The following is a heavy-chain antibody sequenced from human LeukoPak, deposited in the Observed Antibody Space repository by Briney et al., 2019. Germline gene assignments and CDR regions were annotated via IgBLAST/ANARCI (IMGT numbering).Heavy chain of an antibody. CDR1: GGSISSYY. D-gene: IGHD5-18*01. CDR2: IYYGGST. CDR3: ARVRGTAMVAFFDY. V-gene: IGHV4-59*01. J-gene: IGHJ4*02. Sequence: SETLSLTCTVSGGSISSYYWSWIRQPPGKGLEWIGYIYYGGSTNYNPSLKSRVTISVDTSKNQFSLKLSSVTAADTAVYYCARVRGTAMVAFFDYWGQGTLVTVPS.